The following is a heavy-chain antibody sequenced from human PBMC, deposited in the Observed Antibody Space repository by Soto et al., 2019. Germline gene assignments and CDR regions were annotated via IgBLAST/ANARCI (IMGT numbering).Heavy chain of an antibody. V-gene: IGHV4-39*01. CDR1: GGSISSSSYY. Sequence: SETLSLTCTVSGGSISSSSYYWGWIRQPPGKGLEWIGSIYYSGSTYYSPSLKSRVTISVDTSKNQFSLKLSSVTAADTAVYYCASSSLVCLGELAHPSGMDVWGKGPRVPVSA. CDR3: ASSSLVCLGELAHPSGMDV. CDR2: IYYSGST. J-gene: IGHJ6*04. D-gene: IGHD3-16*01.